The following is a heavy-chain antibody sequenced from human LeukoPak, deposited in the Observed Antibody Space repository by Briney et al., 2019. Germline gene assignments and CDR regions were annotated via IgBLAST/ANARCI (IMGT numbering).Heavy chain of an antibody. CDR2: ISAYNGNT. Sequence: GASVKVSCKASGYNFTSYGISWVRQAPGQGLEWMGWISAYNGNTNYAQKLQGRVTMTTDTSTSTAYMELRSLRSDDTAVYYCEKKAEYDILTGYYYYYGMDVWGKGTTVTVSS. V-gene: IGHV1-18*04. J-gene: IGHJ6*04. D-gene: IGHD3-9*01. CDR1: GYNFTSYG. CDR3: EKKAEYDILTGYYYYYGMDV.